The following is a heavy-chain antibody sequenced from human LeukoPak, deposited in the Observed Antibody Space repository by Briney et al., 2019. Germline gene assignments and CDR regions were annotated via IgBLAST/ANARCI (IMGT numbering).Heavy chain of an antibody. V-gene: IGHV3-33*01. Sequence: WVRQPPGKGLEWVAVIWYDGSNKYYADSVKGRFTISRDNSKNTLYLPMNSLRAEDTAVYYCARSSPDRYYFDYWGQGTLVTVSS. CDR2: IWYDGSNK. J-gene: IGHJ4*02. D-gene: IGHD1-14*01. CDR3: ARSSPDRYYFDY.